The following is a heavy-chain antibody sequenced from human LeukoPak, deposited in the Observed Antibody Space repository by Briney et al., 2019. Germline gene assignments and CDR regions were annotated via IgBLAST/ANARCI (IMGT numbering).Heavy chain of an antibody. Sequence: GGSLRLSCAGSGFIFSDAWMSWVRQAPGKGLEWVGRIKSKTDGGTTDYAAPVKGRFTISRDDSKNMLYLQMNSLKTEDTAVYYCTTIYYGSGNTPVSDYWGQGTLVTVSS. D-gene: IGHD3-10*01. CDR3: TTIYYGSGNTPVSDY. J-gene: IGHJ4*02. CDR2: IKSKTDGGTT. V-gene: IGHV3-15*01. CDR1: GFIFSDAW.